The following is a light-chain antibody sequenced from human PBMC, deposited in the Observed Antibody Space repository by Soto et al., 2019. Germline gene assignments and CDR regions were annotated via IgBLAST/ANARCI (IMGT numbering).Light chain of an antibody. CDR1: QSVSSSY. V-gene: IGKV3-20*01. Sequence: EIVLTQSPGTLSLSPGERATLSCMASQSVSSSYLAWDQQKPGQAPRLLIYGASSRATGIPDRFSGSGSGTDFTLTISRLEREDFAVYYCQQYGSSPALTFGGGTKVEIK. CDR2: GAS. J-gene: IGKJ4*01. CDR3: QQYGSSPALT.